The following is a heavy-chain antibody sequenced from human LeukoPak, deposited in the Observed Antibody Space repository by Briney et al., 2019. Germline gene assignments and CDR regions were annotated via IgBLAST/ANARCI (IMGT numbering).Heavy chain of an antibody. V-gene: IGHV1-8*01. Sequence: ASVKVSCKASGYTFTSYEINWVRQATGQGLEWMGWMNPNSGDTGYAQKFQGRVTMTRDTSISTAYMELSSLRSEDTAVYYCARAVAANDYWGQGTLVTVSS. CDR2: MNPNSGDT. CDR3: ARAVAANDY. D-gene: IGHD2-15*01. CDR1: GYTFTSYE. J-gene: IGHJ4*02.